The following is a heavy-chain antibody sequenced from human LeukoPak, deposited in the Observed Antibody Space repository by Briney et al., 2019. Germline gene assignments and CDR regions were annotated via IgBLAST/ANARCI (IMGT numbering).Heavy chain of an antibody. Sequence: ASVKVSCTASGYTFTGYYMHWVRQAPGQGLEWVGRINPNSGGTNYAQKFQGRVTMTRDTSISTVYMELSSLRSEDTAVYYCARDYVDDIPMIKDYWGQGTLVTVSS. V-gene: IGHV1-2*06. CDR1: GYTFTGYY. CDR2: INPNSGGT. J-gene: IGHJ4*02. CDR3: ARDYVDDIPMIKDY. D-gene: IGHD2-8*01.